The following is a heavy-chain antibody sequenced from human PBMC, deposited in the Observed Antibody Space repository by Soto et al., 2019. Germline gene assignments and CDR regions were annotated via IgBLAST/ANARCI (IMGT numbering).Heavy chain of an antibody. CDR3: ARVSSSSSYHNWSDT. D-gene: IGHD3-22*01. V-gene: IGHV4-38-2*01. CDR1: GYSISIASY. J-gene: IGHJ5*01. Sequence: SETLSLTCGVSGYSISIASYWGCIRQSPGKGLEWIGSVHHSGSTYYNPSLKSRVTISVDTSKNQFSLKVNSVSAADTAVYHCARVSSSSSYHNWSDTWAKGSRVTLSS. CDR2: VHHSGST.